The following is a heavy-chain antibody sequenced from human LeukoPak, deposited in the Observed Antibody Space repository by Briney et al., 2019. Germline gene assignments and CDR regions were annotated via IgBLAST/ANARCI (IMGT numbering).Heavy chain of an antibody. D-gene: IGHD3-10*02. Sequence: GASVKVSCKASGYTFTRYYMHWVRQAPGEGGEWMGIIKPSGGSTSYAQKFQAILTMTRNTSISTAYMELSSLRSEDTAVYYCARGISRNAMFLPGYWGQGTLVTVSS. V-gene: IGHV1-46*01. CDR2: IKPSGGST. J-gene: IGHJ4*02. CDR3: ARGISRNAMFLPGY. CDR1: GYTFTRYY.